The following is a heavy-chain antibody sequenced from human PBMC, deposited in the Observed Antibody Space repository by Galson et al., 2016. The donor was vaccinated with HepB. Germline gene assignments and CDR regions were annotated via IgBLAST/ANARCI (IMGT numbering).Heavy chain of an antibody. CDR2: IYHSGST. CDR1: GDSISSDNW. CDR3: ARAGIEVAGTFDY. J-gene: IGHJ4*02. Sequence: ETLSLTCAVSGDSISSDNWWTWVRQPPGKGLEWIGAIYHSGSTNYDPSLQSRVTISLDKSKNQFSLRVTSVTAADTAVYYCARAGIEVAGTFDYWGQGTLVTVSS. D-gene: IGHD6-19*01. V-gene: IGHV4-4*02.